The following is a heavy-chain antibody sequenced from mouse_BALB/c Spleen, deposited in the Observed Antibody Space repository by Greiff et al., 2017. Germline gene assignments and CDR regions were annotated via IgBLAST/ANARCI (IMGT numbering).Heavy chain of an antibody. J-gene: IGHJ4*01. CDR2: IDPANGNT. CDR1: GFNIKDTY. CDR3: ARWGITKAMDY. Sequence: EVQLQHSGAELVKPGASVKLSCTASGFNIKDTYMHWVKQRPEQGLEWIGRIDPANGNTKYDPKFQGKATITADTSSNTAYLQLSSLTSEDTAVYYCARWGITKAMDYWGQGTSVTVSS. D-gene: IGHD2-4*01. V-gene: IGHV14-3*02.